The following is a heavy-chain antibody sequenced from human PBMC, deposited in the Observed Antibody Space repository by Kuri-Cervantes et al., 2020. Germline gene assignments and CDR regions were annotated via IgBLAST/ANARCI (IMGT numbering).Heavy chain of an antibody. Sequence: SETLSLTCAVSGFFISSGYYWGWIRQPPGKGLEWIGTIFYGGNSYYNPSLESRVTISVDTSKNQFSLKLHSVTAADTAVYYCETSKPYYSDRSDYWGQGTLVTVSS. J-gene: IGHJ4*02. CDR1: GFFISSGYY. D-gene: IGHD2-21*01. V-gene: IGHV4-38-2*01. CDR3: ETSKPYYSDRSDY. CDR2: IFYGGNS.